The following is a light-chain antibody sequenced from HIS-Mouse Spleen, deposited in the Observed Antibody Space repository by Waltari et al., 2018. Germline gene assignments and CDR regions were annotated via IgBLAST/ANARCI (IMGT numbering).Light chain of an antibody. CDR1: SSDVGGYNY. J-gene: IGLJ2*01. CDR3: SSYTSSSFNVV. Sequence: QSALTQPAPVSGSPGQSITISCTGTSSDVGGYNYVSWYQQHPGKDPKLMIYDVSNRPSGVSNRFSGSKSGNTASLTISGLQAEDEADYYCSSYTSSSFNVVFGGGTKLTVL. V-gene: IGLV2-14*03. CDR2: DVS.